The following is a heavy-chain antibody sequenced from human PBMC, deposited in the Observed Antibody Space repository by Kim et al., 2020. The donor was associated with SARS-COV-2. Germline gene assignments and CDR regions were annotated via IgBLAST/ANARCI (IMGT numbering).Heavy chain of an antibody. D-gene: IGHD6-13*01. Sequence: GESLKISCKGSGYSFTSYWIGWVRQMPGKGLEWMGIIYPGDSDTRYSPSFQGQVTISADKSISTAYLQWSSLKASDTAMYYCASASGGGSWQDSAFDIWGQGTMVTVSS. CDR2: IYPGDSDT. J-gene: IGHJ3*02. CDR3: ASASGGGSWQDSAFDI. CDR1: GYSFTSYW. V-gene: IGHV5-51*01.